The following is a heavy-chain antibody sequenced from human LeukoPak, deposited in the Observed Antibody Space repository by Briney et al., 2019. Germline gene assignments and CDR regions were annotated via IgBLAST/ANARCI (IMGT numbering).Heavy chain of an antibody. CDR3: ARQADYDSSGHIDY. D-gene: IGHD3-22*01. Sequence: ASVTVSCKASGYTFTGSYIHWVRQAPGQGLEWLGRINPHSGGTHYSQNFQGRVTMTRDTSISTAYMELSRLRSDDTAVYYCARQADYDSSGHIDYWGQGTLVTVSS. J-gene: IGHJ4*02. CDR1: GYTFTGSY. V-gene: IGHV1-2*06. CDR2: INPHSGGT.